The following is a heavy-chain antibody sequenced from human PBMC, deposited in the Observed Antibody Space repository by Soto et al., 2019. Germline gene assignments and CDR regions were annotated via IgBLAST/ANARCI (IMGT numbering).Heavy chain of an antibody. CDR3: ARSSSSWYNYYYGMDV. CDR1: GYTFTSYA. CDR2: INAGNGNT. Sequence: ASVKVSCKASGYTFTSYAMHWVRQAPGQRLEWMGWINAGNGNTKYSQKFQGRVTITRDTSASTAYMELSSLRSEDTAVYYCARSSSSWYNYYYGMDVWGQGTTATVSS. V-gene: IGHV1-3*01. D-gene: IGHD6-13*01. J-gene: IGHJ6*02.